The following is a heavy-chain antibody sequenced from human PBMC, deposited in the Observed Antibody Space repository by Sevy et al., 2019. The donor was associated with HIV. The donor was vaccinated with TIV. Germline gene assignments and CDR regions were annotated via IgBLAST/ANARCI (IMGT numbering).Heavy chain of an antibody. J-gene: IGHJ4*02. CDR2: ISAYNGNT. CDR1: GYTFTSYG. CDR3: ARDAYSGSYLDY. D-gene: IGHD1-26*01. Sequence: ASVNVSCKASGYTFTSYGISWVRQAPGQGLEWMGWISAYNGNTNYAQKLQGRVTMTTDTSTSTAYMELRSLRSDDTAVYYCARDAYSGSYLDYWGQGTLVTVSS. V-gene: IGHV1-18*01.